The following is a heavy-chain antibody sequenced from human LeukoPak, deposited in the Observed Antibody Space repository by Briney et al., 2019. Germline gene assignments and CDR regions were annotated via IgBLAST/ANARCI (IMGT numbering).Heavy chain of an antibody. CDR1: GFTFSSYS. CDR3: AREQDTAMDNDY. Sequence: GGSLRLSCAASGFTFSSYSMNWVRQAPGKGLEWVSSISSSSSYIYYADSVKGRFTISRDNAKNSLYLQVNSLRAEDTAVYYCAREQDTAMDNDYWGQGTLVTVSS. V-gene: IGHV3-21*01. CDR2: ISSSSSYI. D-gene: IGHD5-18*01. J-gene: IGHJ4*02.